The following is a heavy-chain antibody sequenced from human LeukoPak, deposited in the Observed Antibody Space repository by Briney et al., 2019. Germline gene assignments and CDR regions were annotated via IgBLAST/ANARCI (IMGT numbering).Heavy chain of an antibody. D-gene: IGHD2-2*02. Sequence: ASVKVSCKASGYTFTGYYMHWVRQAPGHRLEWTGWISTNSGGTNYAQKFQGRVTMTRDTSISIAYMELSRLRSDDTAVYYCARDRLVVVPAAIRGYYMDVWGKGTTVTVSS. J-gene: IGHJ6*03. V-gene: IGHV1-2*02. CDR3: ARDRLVVVPAAIRGYYMDV. CDR2: ISTNSGGT. CDR1: GYTFTGYY.